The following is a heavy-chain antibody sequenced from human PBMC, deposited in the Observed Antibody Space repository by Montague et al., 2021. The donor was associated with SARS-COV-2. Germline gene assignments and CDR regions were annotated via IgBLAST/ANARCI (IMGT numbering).Heavy chain of an antibody. CDR3: ARIRDYDILTGSYSGFDX. J-gene: IGHJ4*02. Sequence: PALVKPTQTLTLTCTFSGFSLSTSGMCVSWIRQPPGKALEWLALIDWDDDKYYSTSLKTRLTISKGTSKNQVVLTMTNMDPVDTATYYCARIRDYDILTGSYSGFDXWGQGTLVTVSS. D-gene: IGHD3-9*01. CDR2: IDWDDDK. CDR1: GFSLSTSGMC. V-gene: IGHV2-70*01.